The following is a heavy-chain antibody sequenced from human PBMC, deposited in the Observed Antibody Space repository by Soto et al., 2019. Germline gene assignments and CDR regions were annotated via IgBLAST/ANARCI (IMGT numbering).Heavy chain of an antibody. CDR3: AREGYCSGGSCYPGPHRELDAFDI. CDR2: IIPIFGTA. Sequence: QVQLVQSGAEVKKPGSSVKVSCKASGGTFSSYAISWVRQAPGQGLEWMGGIIPIFGTAHYAQKFKGRVTSTAGESTSTAYMELSILRSEDAAVYYCAREGYCSGGSCYPGPHRELDAFDIWGQGTMVTVSS. J-gene: IGHJ3*02. D-gene: IGHD2-15*01. V-gene: IGHV1-69*01. CDR1: GGTFSSYA.